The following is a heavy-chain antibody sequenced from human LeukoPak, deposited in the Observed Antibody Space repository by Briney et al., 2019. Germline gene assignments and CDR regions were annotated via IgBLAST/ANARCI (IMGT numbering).Heavy chain of an antibody. V-gene: IGHV4-59*01. CDR3: ASTVYYYDSSGYYRYYYYYMDA. J-gene: IGHJ6*03. CDR1: GGSISSYY. D-gene: IGHD3-22*01. Sequence: SETLSLTCTVSGGSISSYYWSWIRQPPGKGLEWIGYIYYSGSTNYNPSLKSRVTISVDTSKNQFSLKLSSVTAADTAVYYCASTVYYYDSSGYYRYYYYYMDAWGKGTTVTVSS. CDR2: IYYSGST.